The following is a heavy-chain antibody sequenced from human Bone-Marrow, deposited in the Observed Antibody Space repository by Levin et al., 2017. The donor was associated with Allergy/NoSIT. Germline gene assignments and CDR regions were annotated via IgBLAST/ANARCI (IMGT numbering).Heavy chain of an antibody. V-gene: IGHV5-10-1*01. CDR2: IDPSDSYT. Sequence: KVSCKVSGNTFSSYWISWVRQMSGKGLEWMGRIDPSDSYTSYSPSFQGHVTISADKSTSSADLQWSSLKASDTAMYYCVISPRGNSVHWGQGTKVTVSS. CDR3: VISPRGNSVH. CDR1: GNTFSSYW. J-gene: IGHJ3*01. D-gene: IGHD4-23*01.